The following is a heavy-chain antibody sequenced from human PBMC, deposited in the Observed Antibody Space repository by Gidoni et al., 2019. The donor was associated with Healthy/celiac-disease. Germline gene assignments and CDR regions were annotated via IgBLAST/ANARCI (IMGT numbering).Heavy chain of an antibody. CDR3: AREGSSGYYWPFGMDV. CDR1: GGSISSYY. D-gene: IGHD3-22*01. CDR2: IYYSGST. Sequence: QVQLQESGPGLVKPSETLSITCTVSGGSISSYYWSWIRQPPGKGLEWIGYIYYSGSTNYNPSLKSRVTISVDTSKNQFSLKLSSVTAADTAVYYCAREGSSGYYWPFGMDVWGQGTTVTVSS. J-gene: IGHJ6*02. V-gene: IGHV4-59*01.